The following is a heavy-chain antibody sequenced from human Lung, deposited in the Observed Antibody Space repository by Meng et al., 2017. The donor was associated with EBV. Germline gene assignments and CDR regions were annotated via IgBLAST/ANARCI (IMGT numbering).Heavy chain of an antibody. CDR2: IYSGGST. V-gene: IGHV3-53*01. CDR1: GFTVSTNY. D-gene: IGHD4-17*01. Sequence: VQLVGSGGALCQPGGSRRLPGAASGFTVSTNYMTWVRQAPGKGLEWLSVIYSGGSTQYAESVKGRFTISKDNSKNTLYLQMNNLRAEDTAVYYCARDGDYIPFENWGQGTLVTVSS. CDR3: ARDGDYIPFEN. J-gene: IGHJ4*02.